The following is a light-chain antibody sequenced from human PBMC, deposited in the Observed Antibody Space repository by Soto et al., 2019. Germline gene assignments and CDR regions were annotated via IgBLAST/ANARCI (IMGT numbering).Light chain of an antibody. CDR1: SXDVDGYNY. CDR2: DVS. J-gene: IGLJ1*01. Sequence: QSVLAQPPSASGSPGQSVAISCTGTSXDVDGYNYVSWYQQHPGKAPKLMIYDVSNRPSGVSNRFSGSKSGNTASLTISGLQAEDEADYYCTSYTSIIPYVFGTGTKVTVL. V-gene: IGLV2-14*01. CDR3: TSYTSIIPYV.